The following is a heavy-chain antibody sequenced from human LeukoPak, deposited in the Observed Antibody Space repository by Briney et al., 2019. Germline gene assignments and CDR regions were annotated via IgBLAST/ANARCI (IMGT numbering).Heavy chain of an antibody. D-gene: IGHD4-17*01. Sequence: GASVKVSCKASGYTFTSYGISWVRQAPGQGLEWMGWISAYNGNTNYAQKLQGRVTMTTDTSTSTAYMGLRSLRSDDTAVYYCARDGLGYGDYSTKVYYYYGMDVWGQGTTVTVSS. CDR1: GYTFTSYG. CDR2: ISAYNGNT. V-gene: IGHV1-18*01. J-gene: IGHJ6*02. CDR3: ARDGLGYGDYSTKVYYYYGMDV.